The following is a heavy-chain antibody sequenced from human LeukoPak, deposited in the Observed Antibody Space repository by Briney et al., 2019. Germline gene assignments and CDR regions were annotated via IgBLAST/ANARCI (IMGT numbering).Heavy chain of an antibody. CDR3: TYSSTSSPLYYYYGMDV. V-gene: IGHV1-18*01. J-gene: IGHJ6*02. CDR1: VYTFTING. Sequence: ASVTVSFTSSVYTFTINGISWVRQAPGQGLGWVGWISAYNGNTNYSKRLQGRVTMTTDTTTSTAYMELRSLRSADAAVYYCTYSSTSSPLYYYYGMDVCGQGTTVTVSS. CDR2: ISAYNGNT. D-gene: IGHD2-2*01.